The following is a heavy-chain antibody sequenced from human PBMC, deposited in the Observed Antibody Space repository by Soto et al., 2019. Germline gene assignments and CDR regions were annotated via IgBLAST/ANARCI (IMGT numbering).Heavy chain of an antibody. J-gene: IGHJ4*02. CDR2: ISSSGGST. V-gene: IGHV3-23*01. D-gene: IGHD2-21*02. CDR1: GFTFPAYA. Sequence: EVQLLESGGGLVQPGGSLRLSCAASGFTFPAYAMSWVRQAPGKGLEWVSSISSSGGSTYYADSVKGRVTISRDNSKNTLYLQMNSLRAYDTAVYYCVRKSVPGDSYSYFDYWGQGTLVTVSS. CDR3: VRKSVPGDSYSYFDY.